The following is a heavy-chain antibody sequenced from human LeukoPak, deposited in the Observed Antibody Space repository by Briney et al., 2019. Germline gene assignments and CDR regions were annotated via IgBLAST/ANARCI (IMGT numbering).Heavy chain of an antibody. V-gene: IGHV4-31*03. J-gene: IGHJ4*02. CDR3: ARDRGYCSSPSCLGLFDY. D-gene: IGHD2-2*01. CDR1: GGSISSGGYY. CDR2: IYYSGST. Sequence: SETLPLTCTVSGGSISSGGYYWSWIRQHPGKGLEWIGYIYYSGSTYYNPSLKSRVTISVDTSKNQFSLKLSSVTAADTAVYYCARDRGYCSSPSCLGLFDYWGQGTLVTVSS.